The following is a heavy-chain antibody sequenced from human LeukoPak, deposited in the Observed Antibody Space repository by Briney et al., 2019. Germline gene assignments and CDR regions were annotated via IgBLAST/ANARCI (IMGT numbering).Heavy chain of an antibody. CDR2: IKQDGSEK. D-gene: IGHD6-25*01. CDR3: ARVYSSGAFDY. J-gene: IGHJ4*02. V-gene: IGHV3-7*01. Sequence: GGSLRLSCAASGFTFSSYWMSWVRRAPGKGLEWVANIKQDGSEKYYVDSVKGRFTISRDNAKNSLYLQMNSLRAEDTAVYYCARVYSSGAFDYWGQGTLVTVSS. CDR1: GFTFSSYW.